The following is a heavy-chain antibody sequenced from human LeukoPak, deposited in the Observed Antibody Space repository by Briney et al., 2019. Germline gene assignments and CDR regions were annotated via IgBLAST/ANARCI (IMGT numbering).Heavy chain of an antibody. J-gene: IGHJ6*02. CDR1: GYTFTGYY. CDR3: ARDMGDRRKYYYYGMDV. Sequence: ASVKVSRKASGYTFTGYYMHWVRQAPGQGLEWMGWINPNSGGTNYAQKFQGRVTMTRDTSISTAYMELSRLRSDDTAVYHCARDMGDRRKYYYYGMDVWGQGTTVTVSS. CDR2: INPNSGGT. D-gene: IGHD3-16*01. V-gene: IGHV1-2*02.